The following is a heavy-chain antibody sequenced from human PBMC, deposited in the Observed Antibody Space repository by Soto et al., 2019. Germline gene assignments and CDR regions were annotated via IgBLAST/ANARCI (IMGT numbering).Heavy chain of an antibody. CDR2: TYYRSKWYY. J-gene: IGHJ4*01. Sequence: SQTLSLTCAITGDSVSSNSAGWSWVRQSPSRGLEWLGRTYYRSKWYYEYAVSVRGRITINPDTSKNQYSLQLNSVTPEDAAVYFCARGEQYSGRIFDYWGQGTLVTVSS. D-gene: IGHD1-26*01. CDR3: ARGEQYSGRIFDY. CDR1: GDSVSSNSAG. V-gene: IGHV6-1*01.